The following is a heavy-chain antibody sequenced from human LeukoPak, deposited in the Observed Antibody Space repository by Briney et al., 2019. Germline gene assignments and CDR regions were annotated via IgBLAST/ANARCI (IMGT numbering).Heavy chain of an antibody. V-gene: IGHV3-23*01. J-gene: IGHJ4*02. D-gene: IGHD3-16*01. CDR1: GFTFSSYG. Sequence: PGGSLRLSCAASGFTFSSYGMSWVRQAPGKGLEWVSAISGSGGSTYYADSVKGRFTISRDNSKNTLYLQMNSLRAEDTAVYYCAKSTRDGGESDYWGQGTLVTVSS. CDR3: AKSTRDGGESDY. CDR2: ISGSGGST.